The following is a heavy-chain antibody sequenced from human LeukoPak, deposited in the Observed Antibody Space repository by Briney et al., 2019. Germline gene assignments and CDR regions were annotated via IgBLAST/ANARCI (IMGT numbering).Heavy chain of an antibody. Sequence: PSETLSLTCAVSGYSISSGYFWAWIRQPPGKGLEWIGYIYNSGSTNYNPSLKSRVSISADTSKNQFSLNLSSVTAADTAVYYCARLHFAAAEEFDPWGQGTLVTVPS. CDR2: IYNSGST. CDR3: ARLHFAAAEEFDP. J-gene: IGHJ5*02. V-gene: IGHV4-38-2*01. CDR1: GYSISSGYF. D-gene: IGHD6-13*01.